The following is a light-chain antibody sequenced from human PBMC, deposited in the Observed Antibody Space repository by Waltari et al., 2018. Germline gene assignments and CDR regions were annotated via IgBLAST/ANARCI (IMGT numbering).Light chain of an antibody. Sequence: ETGMTQSPDTLSVSAGERATLSCRASQSVSSNLAWYQHKPGQAPRRLRYGGSIRATGIPARFSGSGSGTEFTLTISSLQSEDFAVYYCQQYNNWPLTFGGGTKVEIK. V-gene: IGKV3-15*01. CDR2: GGS. CDR3: QQYNNWPLT. J-gene: IGKJ4*01. CDR1: QSVSSN.